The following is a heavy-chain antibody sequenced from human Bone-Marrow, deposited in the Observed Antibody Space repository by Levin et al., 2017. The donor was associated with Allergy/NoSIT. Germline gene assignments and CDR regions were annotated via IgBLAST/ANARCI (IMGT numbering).Heavy chain of an antibody. D-gene: IGHD1-1*01. CDR2: VHRSGIT. CDR3: APDRLDGWFDP. V-gene: IGHV4-61*01. Sequence: SETLSLTCTVSGVSVSSTTYYWSWIRQPPGEGLEWIGYVHRSGITSYNPSLTSRVTISLDTSKNQFSLKLNSVTAADTAVYYCAPDRLDGWFDPWGQGTLVTVSS. J-gene: IGHJ5*02. CDR1: GVSVSSTTYY.